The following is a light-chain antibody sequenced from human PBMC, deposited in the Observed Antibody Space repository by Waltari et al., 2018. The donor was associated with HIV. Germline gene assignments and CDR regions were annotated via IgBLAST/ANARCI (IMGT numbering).Light chain of an antibody. V-gene: IGLV2-11*01. J-gene: IGLJ2*01. CDR1: SNDVGSYDH. CDR3: CSYGGSYTFV. CDR2: DVI. Sequence: QSALTQPRSVSGSPGQSVTISCSGSSNDVGSYDHVPWYHHVPGGAPKVVISDVIHRPSAIPDRFSGSKSCNTAYLRNSGLRIDDEGDYYCCSYGGSYTFVFGGGTRLTV.